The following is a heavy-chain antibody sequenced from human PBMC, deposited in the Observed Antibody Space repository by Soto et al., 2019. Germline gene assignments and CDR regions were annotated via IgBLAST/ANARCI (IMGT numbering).Heavy chain of an antibody. J-gene: IGHJ4*02. CDR1: GFTLSDHF. CDR3: SGYYN. CDR2: VRNKANRYTT. D-gene: IGHD3-3*01. Sequence: EVQLVESGGGLVQPGGSLRLSCAASGFTLSDHFMEWVRQAQGKGLEWVGRVRNKANRYTTEYAASVKGRFTISRDDSKKSLYLQMNSLKTEDTAVYYCSGYYNWGQGTLVTVSS. V-gene: IGHV3-72*01.